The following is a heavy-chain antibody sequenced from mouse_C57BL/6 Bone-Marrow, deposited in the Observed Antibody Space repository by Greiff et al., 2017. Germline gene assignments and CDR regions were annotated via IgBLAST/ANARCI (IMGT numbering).Heavy chain of an antibody. J-gene: IGHJ2*01. CDR2: IHPSGSDT. CDR1: GYTFTSYW. Sequence: QVQLQKPGAELVKPGASVKVSCKASGYTFTSYWMHWVKQRPGQGLEWIGRIHPSGSDTNYNEKFKSKATLTVDKSSSTAYMQLSSLTSEASAVYYCAIGGYGNYFDYWGQGTTLTVSS. D-gene: IGHD3-1*01. V-gene: IGHV1-74*01. CDR3: AIGGYGNYFDY.